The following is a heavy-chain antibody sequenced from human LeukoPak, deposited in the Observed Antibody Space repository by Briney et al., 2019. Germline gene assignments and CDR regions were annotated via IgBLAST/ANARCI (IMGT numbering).Heavy chain of an antibody. Sequence: ASVKVSCKASGYTFTSYGISWVRQAPGQGLEWMGWISAYNGNTNYAQKLQGRVTMTTDTSTSTAYMELRSLRSDDTAVYYCAKDGALRYFDWLLEDYYYYYGMDVWGKGTTVTVSS. D-gene: IGHD3-9*01. CDR3: AKDGALRYFDWLLEDYYYYYGMDV. V-gene: IGHV1-18*04. J-gene: IGHJ6*04. CDR1: GYTFTSYG. CDR2: ISAYNGNT.